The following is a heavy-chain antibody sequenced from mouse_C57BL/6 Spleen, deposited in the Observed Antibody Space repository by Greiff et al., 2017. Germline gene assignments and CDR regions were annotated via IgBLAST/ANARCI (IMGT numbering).Heavy chain of an antibody. V-gene: IGHV5-2*01. CDR2: INSDGGST. CDR3: ARSYDSSSAWFAY. Sequence: EVKLVESGGGLVQPGESLKLSCESNEYAFPSHDMSWVRKTPEKRLELVAAINSDGGSTYYPETSEGRFIISRDKTKRTLYLQMSSLRSEDSAVYYCARSYDSSSAWFAYWGQGTLVTVSS. D-gene: IGHD1-1*01. CDR1: EYAFPSHD. J-gene: IGHJ3*01.